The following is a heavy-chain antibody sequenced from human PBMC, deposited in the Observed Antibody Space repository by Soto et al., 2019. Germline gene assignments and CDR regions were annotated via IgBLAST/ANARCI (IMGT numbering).Heavy chain of an antibody. J-gene: IGHJ3*02. CDR2: IYYSGST. CDR1: GGSISSSSYY. CDR3: TRPNQGDYAFDI. D-gene: IGHD2-21*02. Sequence: SETLSLTCTVSGGSISSSSYYWGWIRQPPGKGLEWIGSIYYSGSTDYNPSLKSRLTISVDTSKNQVLLKLNSVTAADTAMYYCTRPNQGDYAFDIWGQGTMVT. V-gene: IGHV4-39*01.